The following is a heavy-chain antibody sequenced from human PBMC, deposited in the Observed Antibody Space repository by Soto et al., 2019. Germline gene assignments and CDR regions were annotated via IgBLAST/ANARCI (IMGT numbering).Heavy chain of an antibody. Sequence: QVQLQESGPGLVKPSQTLSLTCTVSGDSISSGGYYWSWIRQHPGKGLEWIGYIYYSGSTYYNPSLKSRVTISVDTSKNQFSLKLSSVTAADTAVYYCAASCVACGGFNHSGMDVWGQGTTVTVSS. D-gene: IGHD2-21*01. CDR1: GDSISSGGYY. V-gene: IGHV4-31*03. CDR3: AASCVACGGFNHSGMDV. CDR2: IYYSGST. J-gene: IGHJ6*02.